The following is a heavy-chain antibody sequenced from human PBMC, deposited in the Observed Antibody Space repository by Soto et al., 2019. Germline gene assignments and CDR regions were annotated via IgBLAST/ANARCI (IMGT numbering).Heavy chain of an antibody. J-gene: IGHJ5*02. CDR3: ARDSPIVVVPAAIEGWLDP. CDR1: GFTFSSYA. D-gene: IGHD2-2*01. CDR2: ISYDGSNK. V-gene: IGHV3-30-3*01. Sequence: PGGSLRLSCAASGFTFSSYAMHWVRQAPGKGLEWVAVISYDGSNKYYADSVKGRFTISRDNSKNSLYLQMNSRRDEDTAVYYCARDSPIVVVPAAIEGWLDPWGEGALVT.